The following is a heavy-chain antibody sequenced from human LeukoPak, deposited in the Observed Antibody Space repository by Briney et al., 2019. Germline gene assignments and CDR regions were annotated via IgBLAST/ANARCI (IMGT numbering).Heavy chain of an antibody. CDR2: VHYSGST. CDR1: GGSISPYY. J-gene: IGHJ4*02. D-gene: IGHD4-17*01. CDR3: ARGGYGDYVDY. V-gene: IGHV4-59*12. Sequence: PSETLSLTCTVSGGSISPYYWSWIRQPPGKGLEWIGYVHYSGSTNSNPSLKSRVTISVDTSKSQISLKMTSVTAADTAVYYCARGGYGDYVDYWGQGTLVTVSS.